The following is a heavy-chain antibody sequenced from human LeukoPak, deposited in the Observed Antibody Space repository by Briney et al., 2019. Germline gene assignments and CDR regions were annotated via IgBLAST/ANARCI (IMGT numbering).Heavy chain of an antibody. Sequence: TPSETLSLTCAVYGGSFSGYYWSWIRQPPGKGLEWIGEINHSGSTNYNPSLKSRVTISVDTSKNQFSLKLSSVTAADTAVYYCARASGCSSTSCYFRYWGQGTLVTVSP. D-gene: IGHD2-2*01. J-gene: IGHJ4*02. V-gene: IGHV4-34*01. CDR3: ARASGCSSTSCYFRY. CDR2: INHSGST. CDR1: GGSFSGYY.